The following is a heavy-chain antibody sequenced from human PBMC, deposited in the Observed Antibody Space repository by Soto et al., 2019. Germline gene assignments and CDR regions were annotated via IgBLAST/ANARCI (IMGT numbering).Heavy chain of an antibody. V-gene: IGHV1-18*04. J-gene: IGHJ5*02. D-gene: IGHD6-19*01. CDR1: GYTFTSYG. CDR3: ARGRYGQWLVGYWFDP. Sequence: QVQLVQSGAEVKKPGASVKVSCKASGYTFTSYGISWVRQAPGQGLEWMGWISAYNGNTNYAQKLQGRVTMTTDTSTSTAHMELRSLRSDNTAVYYCARGRYGQWLVGYWFDPWGQGTLVTVSS. CDR2: ISAYNGNT.